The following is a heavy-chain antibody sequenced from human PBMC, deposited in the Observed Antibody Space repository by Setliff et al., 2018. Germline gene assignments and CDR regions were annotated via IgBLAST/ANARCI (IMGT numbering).Heavy chain of an antibody. Sequence: SGESLKISCKGSGYSFTSYRIGWVRQMPGKGLEWVGVIYPGDSDSRYSPSFEGQVTNPADKSICTAYLQWSSLKASDTAMYYCARVGQQLVYYYFGMDVWGQGTRVTV. J-gene: IGHJ6*02. V-gene: IGHV5-51*01. D-gene: IGHD6-13*01. CDR2: IYPGDSDS. CDR1: GYSFTSYR. CDR3: ARVGQQLVYYYFGMDV.